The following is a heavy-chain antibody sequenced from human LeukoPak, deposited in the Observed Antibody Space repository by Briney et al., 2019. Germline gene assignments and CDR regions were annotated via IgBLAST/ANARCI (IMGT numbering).Heavy chain of an antibody. J-gene: IGHJ3*02. D-gene: IGHD2-2*01. V-gene: IGHV1-69*06. CDR2: IIPTLGTT. Sequence: ASVKVSCKASGDTFSIYAISWVRQAPGQGLECMGGIIPTLGTTNYAQKFQGRVTITADKSTNTAYMELSSLRSEDTAVYYCASTRVPAADAFDIWGQGTMVTVSS. CDR3: ASTRVPAADAFDI. CDR1: GDTFSIYA.